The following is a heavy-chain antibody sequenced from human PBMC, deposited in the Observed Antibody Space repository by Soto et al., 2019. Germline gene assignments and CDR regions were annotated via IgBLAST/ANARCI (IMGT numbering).Heavy chain of an antibody. D-gene: IGHD3-22*01. CDR3: ARDGDSSGYHGFDP. Sequence: ASVKVSCKASGYTFTSYGISWVLQAPGQGLEWMGWISAYNGNTNYAQKLQGRVTMTTDTSTSTAYMELRSLRSDDTAVYYCARDGDSSGYHGFDPWGQGTLVTVSS. CDR2: ISAYNGNT. CDR1: GYTFTSYG. J-gene: IGHJ5*02. V-gene: IGHV1-18*01.